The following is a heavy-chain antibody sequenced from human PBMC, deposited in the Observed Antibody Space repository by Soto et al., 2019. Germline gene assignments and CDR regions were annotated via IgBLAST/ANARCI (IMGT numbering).Heavy chain of an antibody. V-gene: IGHV3-23*01. Sequence: GGSLRFSCAASGFTFSSYAMSWVRQAPGKGLEWVSAISGSGGSTYYADSVKGRFTISRDNSKNTLYLQMNSLRAEDTAVYYCAKALRYCSGGSCYSMGLDYWGQGTLVTVSS. CDR3: AKALRYCSGGSCYSMGLDY. D-gene: IGHD2-15*01. CDR2: ISGSGGST. CDR1: GFTFSSYA. J-gene: IGHJ4*02.